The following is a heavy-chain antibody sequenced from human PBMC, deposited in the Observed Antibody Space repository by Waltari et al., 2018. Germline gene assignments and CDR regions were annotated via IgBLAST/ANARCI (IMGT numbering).Heavy chain of an antibody. CDR3: ARDGTTVVTVGYFDY. V-gene: IGHV4-4*07. Sequence: QVQLQESGPGLVQPSETLSLTCTVPGGSISRYSWSWIRQPAGKGLEWIGRIYTSGSTNYNPSLKSRVTMSVETSKNQFSLKLSSVTAADTAVYYCARDGTTVVTVGYFDYWGQGTLVTVSS. J-gene: IGHJ4*02. CDR2: IYTSGST. CDR1: GGSISRYS. D-gene: IGHD4-17*01.